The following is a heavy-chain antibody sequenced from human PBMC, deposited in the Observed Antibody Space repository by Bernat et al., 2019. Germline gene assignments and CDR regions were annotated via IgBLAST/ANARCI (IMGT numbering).Heavy chain of an antibody. Sequence: EVQLVESGGGLVQPGGSLRLSCTASGFTFSSYWMHWVRQAPGKGLVWVSTISGSGDSTYNADSVKGRFTISKDNSKNTLYLEMNSLRVEDTAVYYCAKPRGDDFWSGSTEIDYWGQGTLVTVSS. CDR2: ISGSGDST. D-gene: IGHD3-3*01. CDR3: AKPRGDDFWSGSTEIDY. CDR1: GFTFSSYW. V-gene: IGHV3-23*04. J-gene: IGHJ4*02.